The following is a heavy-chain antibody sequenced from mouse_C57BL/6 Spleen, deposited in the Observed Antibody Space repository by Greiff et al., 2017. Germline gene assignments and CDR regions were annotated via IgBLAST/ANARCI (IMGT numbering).Heavy chain of an antibody. CDR2: ISDGGSYT. CDR1: GFTFSSYA. D-gene: IGHD1-1*01. J-gene: IGHJ4*01. V-gene: IGHV5-4*03. CDR3: ARGGDYYGSNYYAMDY. Sequence: EVKLQESGGGLVKPGGSLKLSCAASGFTFSSYAMSWVRQTPEKRLEWVATISDGGSYTYYPDNVKGRFTISRDNAKNNLYLQMSHLKSEDTAMYYCARGGDYYGSNYYAMDYWGQGTSVTVSS.